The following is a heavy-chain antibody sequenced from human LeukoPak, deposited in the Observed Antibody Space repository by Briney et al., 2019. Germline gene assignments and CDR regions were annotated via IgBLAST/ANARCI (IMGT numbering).Heavy chain of an antibody. CDR3: ARGVPTGIDYFDY. CDR2: IKEDGSEN. J-gene: IGHJ4*02. CDR1: GFTFSSYW. D-gene: IGHD1-1*01. Sequence: RSGGSLRLSCAASGFTFSSYWMSWVRQAPGKELEWVANIKEDGSENFYVDSVKGRFSMPRDNARNSLYLQMNSLRAEDTAVYYCARGVPTGIDYFDYWGQGTLVTVSS. V-gene: IGHV3-7*01.